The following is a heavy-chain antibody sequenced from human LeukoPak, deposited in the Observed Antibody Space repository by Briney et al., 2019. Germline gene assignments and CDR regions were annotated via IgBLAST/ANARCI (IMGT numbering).Heavy chain of an antibody. CDR3: ARGREQWPRGPFDY. V-gene: IGHV4-39*07. CDR2: IYYSGST. J-gene: IGHJ4*02. D-gene: IGHD6-19*01. Sequence: SETLSLTCTVSSDSITRSGYFWGWIRQPPGKGLEWIGNIYYSGSTYYNPFLKSRVTISVDTSKNQFSLKLSSVTAADTAVYYCARGREQWPRGPFDYWGQGTLVTVSS. CDR1: SDSITRSGYF.